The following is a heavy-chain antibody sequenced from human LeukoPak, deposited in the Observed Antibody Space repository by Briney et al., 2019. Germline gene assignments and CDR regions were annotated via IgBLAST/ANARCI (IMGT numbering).Heavy chain of an antibody. D-gene: IGHD2-2*01. CDR2: INPNSGGT. CDR1: GYTFTGYY. CDR3: ASGLRRYCSSPRSYRGDNWFDP. Sequence: ASVKVSCKASGYTFTGYYMHWVRQAPGQGLEWMGRINPNSGGTNYAQKFQGRVTMTRDTSISTAYMELSRLRSDDTAVYYCASGLRRYCSSPRSYRGDNWFDPWGEGTLVTVSS. J-gene: IGHJ5*02. V-gene: IGHV1-2*06.